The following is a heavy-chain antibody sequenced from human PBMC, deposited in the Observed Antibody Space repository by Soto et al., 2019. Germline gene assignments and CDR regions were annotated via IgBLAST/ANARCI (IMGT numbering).Heavy chain of an antibody. CDR1: GYSCTSYD. Sequence: QVQLVQSGAEVKKPGASVKVSCKASGYSCTSYDMNWVRQVPGQGPEWMGWMNPNSADTGYAQKFQGRMTMSRDMSTRTMYMELSGLTSEDTAVYYCARGGFLEPHMDVWGRGTTVTVSS. CDR3: ARGGFLEPHMDV. CDR2: MNPNSADT. V-gene: IGHV1-8*01. J-gene: IGHJ6*03.